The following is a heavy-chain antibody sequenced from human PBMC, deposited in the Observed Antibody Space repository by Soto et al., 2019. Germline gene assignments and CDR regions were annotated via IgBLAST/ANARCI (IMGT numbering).Heavy chain of an antibody. CDR3: AKDPRYNWNYGYYFDY. CDR1: GFTFSSYA. CDR2: ISGSGGST. D-gene: IGHD1-7*01. V-gene: IGHV3-23*01. J-gene: IGHJ4*02. Sequence: GGSLRLSCAASGFTFSSYAMSWVRQAPGKGLEWVSAISGSGGSTYYADSVKGRFTISRDNSKNTLYLQMNSLRAEDTAVYYCAKDPRYNWNYGYYFDYWGQGTLVTVSS.